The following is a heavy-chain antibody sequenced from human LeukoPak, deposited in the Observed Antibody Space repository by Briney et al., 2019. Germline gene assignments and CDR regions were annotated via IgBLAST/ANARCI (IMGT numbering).Heavy chain of an antibody. CDR3: ARGAYYYMDV. CDR1: GYTFTTYA. Sequence: ASVKVSCKASGYTFTTYAMNWVRQAPGQGLEWMGGIIPIFGTANYAQKFQGRVTITADESTSTAYMELSSLRSEDTAVYYCARGAYYYMDVWGKGTTVTISS. J-gene: IGHJ6*03. CDR2: IIPIFGTA. V-gene: IGHV1-69*13.